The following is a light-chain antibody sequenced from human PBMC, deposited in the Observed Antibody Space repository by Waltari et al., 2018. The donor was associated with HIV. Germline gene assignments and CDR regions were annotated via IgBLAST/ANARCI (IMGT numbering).Light chain of an antibody. CDR2: AAS. CDR1: PSLNRD. CDR3: QQTYSTPRT. J-gene: IGKJ1*01. V-gene: IGKV1-39*01. Sequence: DIQMTQSPSSLSASVGDRVTITCRARPSLNRDLNWYQQQPGKAPRLLIYAASRLEGGVPSRFSGSGSGTDFTLTISNLQPEDFATYYGQQTYSTPRTFGQGTKVEIK.